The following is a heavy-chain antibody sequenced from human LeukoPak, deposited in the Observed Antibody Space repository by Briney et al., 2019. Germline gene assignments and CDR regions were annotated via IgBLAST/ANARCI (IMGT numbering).Heavy chain of an antibody. D-gene: IGHD6-19*01. CDR2: INHSGST. CDR3: ARLSSGWYLGRDY. V-gene: IGHV4-34*01. J-gene: IGHJ4*02. CDR1: GVSFSGYY. Sequence: SETLSLTCAVYGVSFSGYYWSWIRQPPGKGLEWIGEINHSGSTNYNPSLKSRVTISVDTSKNQFSLKLSSVTAADTAVYYCARLSSGWYLGRDYWGQGTLVTVSS.